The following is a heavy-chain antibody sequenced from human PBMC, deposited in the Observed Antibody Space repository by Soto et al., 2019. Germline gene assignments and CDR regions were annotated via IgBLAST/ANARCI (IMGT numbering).Heavy chain of an antibody. V-gene: IGHV4-59*01. Sequence: PSETLSLTCTVSGGSISSYYWSWIRQPPGKGLECIGYIYYSGSTNYNPSLKSRVTISVDTSKNQFSLKLSSVTAADTAVYYCARDQTVGSGSYYNYYYYGMDVWGQGTTVTVSS. J-gene: IGHJ6*02. CDR3: ARDQTVGSGSYYNYYYYGMDV. CDR2: IYYSGST. D-gene: IGHD3-10*01. CDR1: GGSISSYY.